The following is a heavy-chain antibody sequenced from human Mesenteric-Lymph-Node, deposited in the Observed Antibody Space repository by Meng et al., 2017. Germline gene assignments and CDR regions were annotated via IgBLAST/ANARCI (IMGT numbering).Heavy chain of an antibody. Sequence: ASVEVSCKAFGYTFTGYYMHWVRQAPGQGLEWMGRINPNSGGTNYAQKFQGRVTMTRDTSISTAYMDLSRLRSDDTAVYYCARGMFDYWGQGTLVTVSS. V-gene: IGHV1-2*06. CDR2: INPNSGGT. D-gene: IGHD6-13*01. J-gene: IGHJ4*02. CDR1: GYTFTGYY. CDR3: ARGMFDY.